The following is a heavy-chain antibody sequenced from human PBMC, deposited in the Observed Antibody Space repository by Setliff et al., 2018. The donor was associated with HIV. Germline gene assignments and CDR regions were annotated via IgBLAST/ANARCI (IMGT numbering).Heavy chain of an antibody. Sequence: ASVKVSCKASGYPFTDYFIHWMRQAPGQGLEWLGWVNPASGGSNYAQNFQGRVTMTRDTSMRTAYMELSRLRSADTAVYYCARDASPDGDPAVDAFDIWGQGTMVTVSS. CDR3: ARDASPDGDPAVDAFDI. V-gene: IGHV1-2*02. CDR1: GYPFTDYF. D-gene: IGHD4-17*01. J-gene: IGHJ3*02. CDR2: VNPASGGS.